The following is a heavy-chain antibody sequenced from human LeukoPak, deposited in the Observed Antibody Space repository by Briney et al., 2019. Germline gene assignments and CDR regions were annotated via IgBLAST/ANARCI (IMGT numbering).Heavy chain of an antibody. CDR2: ISSSSSYI. Sequence: PGGSLRLSCAASGFTFSSYSMNWVRQAPGKGLEWVSSISSSSSYIYYADSAKGRFTISRDNAKNSLYLQMNSLRAEDTAVYYCASSSGWFDYWGQGTLVTVPS. J-gene: IGHJ4*02. CDR1: GFTFSSYS. CDR3: ASSSGWFDY. V-gene: IGHV3-21*01. D-gene: IGHD6-19*01.